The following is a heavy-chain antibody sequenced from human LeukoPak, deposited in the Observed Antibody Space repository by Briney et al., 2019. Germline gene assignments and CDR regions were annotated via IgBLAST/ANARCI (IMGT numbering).Heavy chain of an antibody. V-gene: IGHV4-38-2*02. Sequence: SETLSLTCTVSGYSISSDYYWGWIRQPPGKGLEWIGSIHHSGSTYYNPSLKSRVTIFVDTSKNQFSLKLSSVTAADTAVYYCARRPRAAAGKFDYWGQGTLVAVSS. CDR1: GYSISSDYY. J-gene: IGHJ4*02. D-gene: IGHD6-13*01. CDR2: IHHSGST. CDR3: ARRPRAAAGKFDY.